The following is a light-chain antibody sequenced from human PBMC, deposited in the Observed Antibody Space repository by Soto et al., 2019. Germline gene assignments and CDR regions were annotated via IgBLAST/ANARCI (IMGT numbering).Light chain of an antibody. J-gene: IGKJ1*01. CDR1: QSVSSTS. CDR3: QQYNIWPLWT. V-gene: IGKV3-20*01. CDR2: GAS. Sequence: EIVLTQSPGTLSLSPGERATLSCRASQSVSSTSLAWYQQKPGQAPRLLIYGASSRATGIPDRFSGGGSETEFTLTISSLQSEDFAVYFCQQYNIWPLWTFGQGTKVDIK.